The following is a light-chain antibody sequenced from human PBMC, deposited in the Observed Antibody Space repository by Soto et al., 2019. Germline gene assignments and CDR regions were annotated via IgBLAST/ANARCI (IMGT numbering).Light chain of an antibody. Sequence: DIVLTQSPDSLAVALGERATINCKSSQTILYSTNKYNYLAWYQQKPGQPPKLLIYWTSTRGSGVPDRFSGSGSGTDFTLTISNLQAEDVAIYYCQQFYSSPVTFGGGTRVEIK. CDR3: QQFYSSPVT. CDR2: WTS. J-gene: IGKJ4*01. CDR1: QTILYSTNKYNY. V-gene: IGKV4-1*01.